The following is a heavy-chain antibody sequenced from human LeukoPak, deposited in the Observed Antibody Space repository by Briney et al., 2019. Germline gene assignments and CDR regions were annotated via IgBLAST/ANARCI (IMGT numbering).Heavy chain of an antibody. CDR3: ARDTPPLRYLDY. J-gene: IGHJ4*02. CDR2: INPNSGGT. CDR1: VYTFTGYY. V-gene: IGHV1-2*02. Sequence: ASVKVSCKASVYTFTGYYMHWVRQAPGQGLEWMGWINPNSGGTNYAQKFQGRVTMTRDTSISTAYMELSRLRSDDTAVYYCARDTPPLRYLDYWGQGTLVTVSS. D-gene: IGHD3-9*01.